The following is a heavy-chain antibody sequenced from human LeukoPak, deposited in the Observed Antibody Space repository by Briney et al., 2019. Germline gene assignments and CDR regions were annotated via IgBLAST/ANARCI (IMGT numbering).Heavy chain of an antibody. Sequence: ASVKVSCKASGYTFTSYGISWVRQAPGQGLEWMGWISAYNGNTNYAQKLQGRVTMTTDTSTSTAYMELSSLRSEDTAVYYCARPDSGWYSIDFQHWGQGTLVTVSS. CDR2: ISAYNGNT. CDR3: ARPDSGWYSIDFQH. V-gene: IGHV1-18*01. D-gene: IGHD6-19*01. J-gene: IGHJ1*01. CDR1: GYTFTSYG.